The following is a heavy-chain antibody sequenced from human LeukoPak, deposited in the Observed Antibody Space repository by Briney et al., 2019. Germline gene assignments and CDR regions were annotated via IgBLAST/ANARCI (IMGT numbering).Heavy chain of an antibody. V-gene: IGHV3-11*06. Sequence: GGSLRLSCAASGFTFSDYYMSWIRQAPGKGLEWVSSISSSSSYIYYADSVKGRFTISRDNAKDSLYLQMNSLRAEDTAVYYCARAPNYVWGSYPSGYYGMDVWGQGTTVTVSS. J-gene: IGHJ6*02. D-gene: IGHD3-16*02. CDR1: GFTFSDYY. CDR3: ARAPNYVWGSYPSGYYGMDV. CDR2: ISSSSSYI.